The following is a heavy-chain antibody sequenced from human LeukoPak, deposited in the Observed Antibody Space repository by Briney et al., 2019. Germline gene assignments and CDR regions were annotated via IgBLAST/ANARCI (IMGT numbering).Heavy chain of an antibody. CDR2: SRADDYST. J-gene: IGHJ4*02. V-gene: IGHV3-23*01. CDR1: GVAFSDSA. Sequence: GGSLRLSCVAPGVAFSDSAMSWVRLTAGKGLEWVSLSRADDYSTYYADSVKGRFTISRDNSKNTMYLQMNSLRAEDTAIYYCASRPSNTWAGPLDFWGQGTLVTVSS. CDR3: ASRPSNTWAGPLDF. D-gene: IGHD6-13*01.